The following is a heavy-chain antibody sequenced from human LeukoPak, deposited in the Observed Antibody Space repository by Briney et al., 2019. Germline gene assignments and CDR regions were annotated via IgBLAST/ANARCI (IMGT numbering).Heavy chain of an antibody. V-gene: IGHV4-4*02. Sequence: SGTLSLTCAVSGGSISSSNWWSWVRQPPGKGLEWIGEIYHSGSTNYNPSLKSRVTISVDKSKNQFSLKLSSVTAADTAVHYCARASYYYGSGSYYNEEYYFDYWGQGTLVTVSS. J-gene: IGHJ4*02. CDR1: GGSISSSNW. CDR2: IYHSGST. CDR3: ARASYYYGSGSYYNEEYYFDY. D-gene: IGHD3-10*01.